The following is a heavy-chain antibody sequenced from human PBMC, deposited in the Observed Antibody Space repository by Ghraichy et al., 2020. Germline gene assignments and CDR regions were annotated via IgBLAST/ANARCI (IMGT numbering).Heavy chain of an antibody. CDR1: GFTFSSYA. D-gene: IGHD5-12*01. J-gene: IGHJ4*02. CDR2: ISGSGGTT. V-gene: IGHV3-23*01. CDR3: VRAHVADSGYWVGSDY. Sequence: GGSLRLSCAASGFTFSSYAMTWVRQAPGKGLEWVSSISGSGGTTYYADSVKGRFTISRDNSKNTLYLQVNSLRAEDTAVYYCVRAHVADSGYWVGSDYWGQGNQVTVSS.